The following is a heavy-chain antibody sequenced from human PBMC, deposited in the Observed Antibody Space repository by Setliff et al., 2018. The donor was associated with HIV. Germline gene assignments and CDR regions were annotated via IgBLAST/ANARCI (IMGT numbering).Heavy chain of an antibody. V-gene: IGHV4-59*11. CDR1: GGSISSHH. Sequence: LSLTCIVSGGSISSHHWSWIRQPPGKGLEWIGYISYSGSTSYNPSLKSRATISVDTSKNKFSLNLRSVTAADTAVYYCARLREGSTPLIGPWGQGILVTVSS. CDR2: ISYSGST. J-gene: IGHJ5*02. CDR3: ARLREGSTPLIGP. D-gene: IGHD1-26*01.